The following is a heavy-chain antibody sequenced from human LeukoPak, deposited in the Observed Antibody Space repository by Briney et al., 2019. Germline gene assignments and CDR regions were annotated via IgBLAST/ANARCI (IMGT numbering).Heavy chain of an antibody. CDR3: ARWGVLLWFGDRQDAFDI. CDR1: GGPIGSYY. J-gene: IGHJ3*02. D-gene: IGHD3-10*01. V-gene: IGHV4-59*01. Sequence: SETLSLTCTVSGGPIGSYYWSWIRQPPGKGLEWIGYIYYSGSTNYNPSLKSRVTISVDTSKNQFSLKLSSVTAADTAVYYCARWGVLLWFGDRQDAFDIWGQGTMVTVSS. CDR2: IYYSGST.